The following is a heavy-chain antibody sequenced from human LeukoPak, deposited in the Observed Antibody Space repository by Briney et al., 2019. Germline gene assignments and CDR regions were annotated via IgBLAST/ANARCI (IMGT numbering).Heavy chain of an antibody. CDR1: GFTFSSYS. Sequence: PGGSLRLSCAASGFTFSSYSMNWVRQAPGKGLDWVSGISGSGDNTYDADSVKGRFTISRDNSKNTVYLQMNSLRAEDTAVYYCARGFRKIEYWGQGTLVTVSS. V-gene: IGHV3-23*01. CDR2: ISGSGDNT. CDR3: ARGFRKIEY. J-gene: IGHJ4*02.